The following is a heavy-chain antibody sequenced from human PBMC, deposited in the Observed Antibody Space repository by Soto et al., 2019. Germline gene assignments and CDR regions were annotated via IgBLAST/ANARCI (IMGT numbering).Heavy chain of an antibody. CDR3: ARHPEYYDVLTGYSTYYFDS. V-gene: IGHV4-59*08. J-gene: IGHJ4*02. D-gene: IGHD3-9*01. Sequence: QVQLQESGPGLVKPSETLSLTCTVSGGSISTYYWSWIRQPPGKGLEWIGYIYYRGNTNYHPTFKRRDTSXXXTXXNQFSMRLGAVTAADTAVYYCARHPEYYDVLTGYSTYYFDSWGQGTLVTVSS. CDR1: GGSISTYY. CDR2: IYYRGNT.